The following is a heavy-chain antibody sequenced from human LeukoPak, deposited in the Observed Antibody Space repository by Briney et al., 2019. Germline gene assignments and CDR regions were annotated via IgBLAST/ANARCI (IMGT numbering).Heavy chain of an antibody. CDR1: GGSISSYY. V-gene: IGHV4-59*01. CDR3: ARGLLSSGYYTDY. Sequence: PSETLSLTCTVSGGSISSYYWSWFRQPPGKGLEWIGYIYYSGSTNYNPSLKSRVTISVDTSKNQFSLKLSSVTAADTAVYYCARGLLSSGYYTDYWGQGTLVTVSS. CDR2: IYYSGST. D-gene: IGHD3-22*01. J-gene: IGHJ4*02.